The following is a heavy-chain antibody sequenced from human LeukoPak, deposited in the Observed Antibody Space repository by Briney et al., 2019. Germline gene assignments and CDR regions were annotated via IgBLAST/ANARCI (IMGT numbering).Heavy chain of an antibody. V-gene: IGHV4-34*01. D-gene: IGHD3-3*01. J-gene: IGHJ4*02. CDR2: INHSGST. CDR1: GGSFSGYY. Sequence: SETLSLTCAVYGGSFSGYYWSWIRQPPGKGLEWIGEINHSGSTNYNPSLKSRVTISVDTSKNQFSLKLSSVTAADTAVYYCARKAIFGVVVGPRFDYWGQGTLVTVSS. CDR3: ARKAIFGVVVGPRFDY.